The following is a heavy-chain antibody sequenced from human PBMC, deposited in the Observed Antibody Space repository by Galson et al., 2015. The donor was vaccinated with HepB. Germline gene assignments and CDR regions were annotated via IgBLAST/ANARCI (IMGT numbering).Heavy chain of an antibody. D-gene: IGHD3-10*01. J-gene: IGHJ4*02. V-gene: IGHV3-21*01. CDR3: ARGYGSGSYYMM. CDR2: ISSSSSYI. Sequence: SLRLSCAASGFTFSSYSMNWVRQAPGKGLEWVSSISSSSSYIYYADSVKGRFTISRDNAKNSLYLQMNSLRAEDTAVYYCARGYGSGSYYMMWGQGTLVTVSS. CDR1: GFTFSSYS.